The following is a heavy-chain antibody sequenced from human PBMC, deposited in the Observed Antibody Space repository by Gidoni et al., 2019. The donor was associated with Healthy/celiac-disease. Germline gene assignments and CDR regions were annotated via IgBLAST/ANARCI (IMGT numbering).Heavy chain of an antibody. Sequence: QVQLVASGGGVVQPVISLRPCFAASRFTLISYGMHWGRQAPGKGLEWVAVISYDGRNKYYADSVKGRFTISRDNSKNTLYLQMNSLRAEDTAVYYCAKDGGSSSSYYYYMDVWGKGTTVTVSS. CDR1: RFTLISYG. CDR2: ISYDGRNK. D-gene: IGHD6-6*01. CDR3: AKDGGSSSSYYYYMDV. J-gene: IGHJ6*03. V-gene: IGHV3-30*18.